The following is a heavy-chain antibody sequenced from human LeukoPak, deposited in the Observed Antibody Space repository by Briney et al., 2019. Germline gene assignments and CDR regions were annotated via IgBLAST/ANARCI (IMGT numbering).Heavy chain of an antibody. CDR2: ISAYNGNT. D-gene: IGHD2-21*02. Sequence: EASVKVSCKASGYTFTSSGISWVRQAPGQGLEWMGWISAYNGNTNYAQKLQGRVTMTTDTSTSTAYMELRSLRSDDTAVYYCARDGTHCGGDCPDYWGQGTLVTVSS. CDR1: GYTFTSSG. V-gene: IGHV1-18*01. CDR3: ARDGTHCGGDCPDY. J-gene: IGHJ4*02.